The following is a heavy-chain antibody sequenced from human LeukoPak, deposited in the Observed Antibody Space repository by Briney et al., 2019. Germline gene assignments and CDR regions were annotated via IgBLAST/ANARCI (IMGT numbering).Heavy chain of an antibody. CDR2: ISSSSSYI. D-gene: IGHD2-2*01. V-gene: IGHV3-21*01. Sequence: GGSLRLSCAASGFTFSSYSMNWVRQAPGKGLEWVSSISSSSSYIYYADSVKGRFTISRDNAKNSLYLQMNSLRAEDTAVYYCARDPRYSCSTSFYDDDYWGQGTLVTVSS. J-gene: IGHJ4*02. CDR3: ARDPRYSCSTSFYDDDY. CDR1: GFTFSSYS.